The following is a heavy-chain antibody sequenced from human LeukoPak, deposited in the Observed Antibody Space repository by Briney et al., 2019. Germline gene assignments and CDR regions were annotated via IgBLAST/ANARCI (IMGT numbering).Heavy chain of an antibody. Sequence: GGSLRLSCAASGFTFSSCAMSWVRQAPGKGLEWVSGISGGGGSTHYADSVKGRFIISRDNSKNTLYLQMDSLGAEDTAVYYCAKPDSNYCTGTGCYPVYWGQGTLVTVSS. D-gene: IGHD2-2*01. J-gene: IGHJ4*02. V-gene: IGHV3-23*01. CDR2: ISGGGGST. CDR1: GFTFSSCA. CDR3: AKPDSNYCTGTGCYPVY.